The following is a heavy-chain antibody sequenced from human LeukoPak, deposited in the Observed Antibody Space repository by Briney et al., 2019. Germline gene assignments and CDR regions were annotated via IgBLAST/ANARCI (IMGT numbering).Heavy chain of an antibody. CDR3: AYVGVPARITLIRGLRRQQSNFDY. D-gene: IGHD3-10*01. CDR1: GFTFSGSA. V-gene: IGHV3-73*01. CDR2: IRSKTNNYAT. Sequence: GGSLRLSCAASGFTFSGSAMHWVRQTSGKGLEWVGRIRSKTNNYATAYAASVKGRFTISRDDSKNTAYLQMNSLRAEDTAVYYCAYVGVPARITLIRGLRRQQSNFDYWGQGTQVTVSS. J-gene: IGHJ4*02.